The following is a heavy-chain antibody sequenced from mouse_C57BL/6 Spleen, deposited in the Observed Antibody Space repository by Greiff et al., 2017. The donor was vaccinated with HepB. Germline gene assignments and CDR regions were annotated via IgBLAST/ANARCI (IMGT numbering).Heavy chain of an antibody. CDR2: FHPYNDDT. CDR3: ARRGDCYYEVDWYFDV. V-gene: IGHV1-47*01. Sequence: VQLQQSGAELVKPGASVKMSCKASGYTFTTYPIEWMKQNHGKSLEWIGNFHPYNDDTKYNEKFKGKATLTVEKSSSTVYLELSRLTSDDSAVYYCARRGDCYYEVDWYFDVWGTGTTVTVSS. CDR1: GYTFTTYP. D-gene: IGHD2-3*01. J-gene: IGHJ1*03.